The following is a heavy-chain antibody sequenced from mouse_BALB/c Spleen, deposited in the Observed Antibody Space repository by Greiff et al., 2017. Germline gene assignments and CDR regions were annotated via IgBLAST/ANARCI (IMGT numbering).Heavy chain of an antibody. CDR2: ISYSGST. D-gene: IGHD1-1*01. CDR3: ARYYYGSSSCAD. CDR1: GDSITSGY. V-gene: IGHV3-8*02. Sequence: VKLQESGPSLVKPSQTLSLTCSVTGDSITSGYWNWIRKFPGNKLEYMGYISYSGSTYYNPSLKSRISITRDTSKNQYYLQLNSVTTEDTATYYCARYYYGSSSCADWGQGTLVTVSA. J-gene: IGHJ3*01.